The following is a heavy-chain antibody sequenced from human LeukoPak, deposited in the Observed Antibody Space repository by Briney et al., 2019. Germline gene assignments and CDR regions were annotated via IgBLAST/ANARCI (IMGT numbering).Heavy chain of an antibody. J-gene: IGHJ4*02. CDR3: ARSSGWSYFGY. V-gene: IGHV3-30-3*01. D-gene: IGHD6-19*01. CDR2: ISYDGSNK. Sequence: GGSLRLSCAASGFTFSSYAMHWVRQAPGKGLEWVAVISYDGSNKYYADSVKGRFTISRDNSKNTLYLQMNSLRAEDTAVYYCARSSGWSYFGYWGQGSLVTVSS. CDR1: GFTFSSYA.